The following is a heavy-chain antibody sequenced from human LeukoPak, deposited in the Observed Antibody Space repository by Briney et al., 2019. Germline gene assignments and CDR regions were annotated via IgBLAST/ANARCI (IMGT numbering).Heavy chain of an antibody. CDR3: ASGPAGSY. D-gene: IGHD5-12*01. CDR1: GFTFSRYW. Sequence: PGGSLRLSCAASGFTFSRYWMSWVRQAPGKGLEWVANIKQDGSEKYYVDSVKGRFTISRDNAKNTLYLQMDSLRAEDTAVYYCASGPAGSYWGQGTLVTVSS. J-gene: IGHJ4*02. V-gene: IGHV3-7*01. CDR2: IKQDGSEK.